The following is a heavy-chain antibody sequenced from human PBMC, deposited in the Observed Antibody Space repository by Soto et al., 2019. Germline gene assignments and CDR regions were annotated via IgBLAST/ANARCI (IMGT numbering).Heavy chain of an antibody. J-gene: IGHJ5*02. D-gene: IGHD2-15*01. Sequence: GGSLRPSCAASGFTFSSYAMSWVRQAPGKGLEWVSAISGSGGSTYYTDSVKGRFTISRDNSKNTLYLQMNSLRAEDTAVYYCAKDSERRSSNLGYCSGGSCLWGFDPWGQGTLVTVSS. CDR2: ISGSGGST. CDR1: GFTFSSYA. V-gene: IGHV3-23*01. CDR3: AKDSERRSSNLGYCSGGSCLWGFDP.